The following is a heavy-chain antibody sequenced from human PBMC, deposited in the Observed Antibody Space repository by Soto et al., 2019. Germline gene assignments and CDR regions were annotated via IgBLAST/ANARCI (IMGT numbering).Heavy chain of an antibody. V-gene: IGHV4-59*08. Sequence: QAQLQTSGPGLVKPSETLSLTCTVSSVSINSFTNHYCSWIRQPPGKGLEWVGYISKSGFTRYNPSLSSRVTLSVDTSKNQFSLKLSSVTAADTALYFCARGMDGATTPFDYWGQGTLVTVSS. CDR3: ARGMDGATTPFDY. CDR2: ISKSGFT. J-gene: IGHJ4*02. CDR1: SVSINSFTNHY. D-gene: IGHD1-26*01.